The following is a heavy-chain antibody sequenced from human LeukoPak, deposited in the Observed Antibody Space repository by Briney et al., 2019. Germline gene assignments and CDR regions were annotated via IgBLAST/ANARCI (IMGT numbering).Heavy chain of an antibody. CDR3: ARVRGLLLWFGELLSEDNYYFDY. Sequence: SETLSLTCTVSGGSISSYYWSWIRQPPGKGLEWIGYIYYSGSTNYNPSLKSRVTISVDTSKNQFSLKLSSVTAEDTAVYYCARVRGLLLWFGELLSEDNYYFDYWGRGTLVTVSS. D-gene: IGHD3-10*01. J-gene: IGHJ4*02. V-gene: IGHV4-59*01. CDR1: GGSISSYY. CDR2: IYYSGST.